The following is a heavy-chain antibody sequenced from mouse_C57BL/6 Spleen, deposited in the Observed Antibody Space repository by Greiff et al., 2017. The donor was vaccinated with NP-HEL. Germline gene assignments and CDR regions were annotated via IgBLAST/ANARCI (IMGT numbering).Heavy chain of an antibody. V-gene: IGHV5-17*01. CDR1: GFTFSDYG. J-gene: IGHJ3*01. Sequence: EVKLMESGGGLVKPGGSLKLSCAASGFTFSDYGMHWVRQAPEKGLEWVAYISSGSSTIYYADTVKGRFTISRDNAKNTLFLQMTSLRSEDTAMYYCARRDEDSSGYLFDYWGQGTLVTVSA. CDR3: ARRDEDSSGYLFDY. CDR2: ISSGSSTI. D-gene: IGHD3-2*02.